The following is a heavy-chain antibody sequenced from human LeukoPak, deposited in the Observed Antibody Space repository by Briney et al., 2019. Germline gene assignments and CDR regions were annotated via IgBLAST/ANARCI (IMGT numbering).Heavy chain of an antibody. CDR1: GYTFTSYD. CDR2: MNPNSGNT. D-gene: IGHD5-12*01. J-gene: IGHJ4*02. Sequence: ASVKVSCKASGYTFTSYDINWVRQATGQGLEWMGWMNPNSGNTGYAQKFQGRVTMTRNTSISTAYMELSSLRSEDTAVYYCARGGGYSGYDSLTTGYYFDYWGRGTLVTVSS. V-gene: IGHV1-8*01. CDR3: ARGGGYSGYDSLTTGYYFDY.